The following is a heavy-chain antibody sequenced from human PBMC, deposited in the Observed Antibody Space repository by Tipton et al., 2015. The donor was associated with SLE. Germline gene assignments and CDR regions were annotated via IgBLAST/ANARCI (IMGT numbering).Heavy chain of an antibody. CDR1: GFTFSSYW. CDR2: INSDGSST. D-gene: IGHD2-15*01. Sequence: SLRLSCAASGFTFSSYWMHWVRQAPGKGLVWVSRINSDGSSTSYADSVKGRFTISRDNSKHTLYLQMNSLRAEDTAVYYCARDKGSWYFDLWGRGTLVTVSS. V-gene: IGHV3-74*01. CDR3: ARDKGSWYFDL. J-gene: IGHJ2*01.